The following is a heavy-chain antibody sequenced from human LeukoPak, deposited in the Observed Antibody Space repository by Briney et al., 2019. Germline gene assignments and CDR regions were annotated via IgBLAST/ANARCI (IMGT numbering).Heavy chain of an antibody. D-gene: IGHD1-26*01. V-gene: IGHV4-39*02. CDR1: GGSFRSSSYY. CDR2: IYYSGST. J-gene: IGHJ6*02. CDR3: AREGIVGAPYYYYGMDV. Sequence: SETLSLTCTVSGGSFRSSSYYWGWIRQTPGKGLEWIGCIYYSGSTYYNPSLKSRVTISVDTSENQFSLKLSSVTAADTAVYYCAREGIVGAPYYYYGMDVWGQGTTVTVSS.